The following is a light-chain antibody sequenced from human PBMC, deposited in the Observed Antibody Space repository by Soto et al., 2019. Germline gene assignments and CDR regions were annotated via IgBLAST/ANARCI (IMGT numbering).Light chain of an antibody. CDR2: DVS. Sequence: QSAVTQPASVSGSPGQSIAISCTGTSSDVGGYNYVSWYQHHPGKAPKLMIYDVSNRPSGVSDRFSGSKSGNTASLTISGLQAEDEADYYCTSYKSSGNYVFGTGTKVTVL. CDR3: TSYKSSGNYV. CDR1: SSDVGGYNY. V-gene: IGLV2-14*03. J-gene: IGLJ1*01.